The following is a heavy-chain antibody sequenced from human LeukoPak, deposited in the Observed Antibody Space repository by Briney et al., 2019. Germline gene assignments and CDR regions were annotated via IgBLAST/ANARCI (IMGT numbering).Heavy chain of an antibody. CDR3: ARDSAYGDYLGAFDI. CDR1: GFTFSSYA. V-gene: IGHV3-33*08. CDR2: IWYDGSNK. Sequence: GGSLRLPCAASGFTFSSYAMSWVRQAPGKGLEWVAAIWYDGSNKYYADSVKGRFTISRDNSKNTLYLQMNSLRAEDTAVYYCARDSAYGDYLGAFDIWGQGTMVTVSS. J-gene: IGHJ3*02. D-gene: IGHD4-17*01.